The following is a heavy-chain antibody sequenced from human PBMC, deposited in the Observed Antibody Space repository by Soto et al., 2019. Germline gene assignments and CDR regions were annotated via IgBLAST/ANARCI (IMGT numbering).Heavy chain of an antibody. Sequence: GGSLRLSCAASGFTFSSYGMHWVRQAPGKGLEWVAVIWYDGSNKYYADSVKGRFTISRDNSKNTLYLQMNSLRAEDTAVYYCARDPGYGSGSYDYYGMDVWGQGTTVTVSS. V-gene: IGHV3-33*01. CDR2: IWYDGSNK. CDR1: GFTFSSYG. D-gene: IGHD3-10*01. CDR3: ARDPGYGSGSYDYYGMDV. J-gene: IGHJ6*02.